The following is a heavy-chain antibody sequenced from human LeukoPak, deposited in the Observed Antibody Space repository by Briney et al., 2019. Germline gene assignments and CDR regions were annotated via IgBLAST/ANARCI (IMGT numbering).Heavy chain of an antibody. Sequence: PGGSLRLSCAASGFTFSSYAMSWVRRAPGKGLEWVSSINGGGETTYYADSVTGRFTISRDNSRNTLYLQMDSLRAEDTAVYYCAKGGSGSGSFRYLDSWGQGTLVTVSS. CDR1: GFTFSSYA. CDR2: INGGGETT. J-gene: IGHJ4*02. V-gene: IGHV3-23*01. CDR3: AKGGSGSGSFRYLDS. D-gene: IGHD3-10*01.